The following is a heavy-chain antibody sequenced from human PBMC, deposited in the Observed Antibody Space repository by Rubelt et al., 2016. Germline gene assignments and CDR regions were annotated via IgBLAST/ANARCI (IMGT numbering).Heavy chain of an antibody. CDR3: AKVFGRGGDYSYHAFDI. V-gene: IGHV3-11*04. D-gene: IGHD4-17*01. Sequence: YYADSVKGRFTISRDNAKNSLYLQMNSLRAEDTAVYYCAKVFGRGGDYSYHAFDIWGQGTMVTVSS. J-gene: IGHJ3*02.